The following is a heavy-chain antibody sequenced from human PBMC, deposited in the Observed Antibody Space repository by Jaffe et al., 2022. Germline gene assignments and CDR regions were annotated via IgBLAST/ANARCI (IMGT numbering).Heavy chain of an antibody. CDR1: GFTVSSNY. J-gene: IGHJ4*02. D-gene: IGHD2-15*01. CDR2: IYSGGST. CDR3: ASHYVGGLYYFDY. Sequence: EVQLVETGGGLIQPGGSLRLSCAASGFTVSSNYMSWVRQAPGKGLEWVSVIYSGGSTYYADSVKGRFTISRDNSKNTLYLQMNSLRAEDTAVYYCASHYVGGLYYFDYWGQGTLVTVSS. V-gene: IGHV3-53*02.